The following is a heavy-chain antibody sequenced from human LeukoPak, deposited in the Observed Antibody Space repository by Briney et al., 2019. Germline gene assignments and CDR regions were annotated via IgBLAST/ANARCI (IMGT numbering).Heavy chain of an antibody. D-gene: IGHD6-19*01. V-gene: IGHV3-9*01. Sequence: GRSLRLSCAASGFTFDDYAMHWVRQAPGKGLEWVSGISWNSGSIGYADSVKGRFTISRDNAKNSLYLQMNSLRAEDTALYYCAKDKGLVPYYFDYWGQGTLVTVSS. CDR3: AKDKGLVPYYFDY. CDR2: ISWNSGSI. CDR1: GFTFDDYA. J-gene: IGHJ4*02.